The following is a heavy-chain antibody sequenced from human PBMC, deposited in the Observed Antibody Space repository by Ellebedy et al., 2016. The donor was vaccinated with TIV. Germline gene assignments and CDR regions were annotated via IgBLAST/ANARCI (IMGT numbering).Heavy chain of an antibody. CDR2: IYPGDSDT. D-gene: IGHD6-19*01. Sequence: GESLKISCKGSGYSFTSYWIGWVLQMPGKGLEWMGIIYPGDSDTRYSPSFEGQVTISADTSLNTAYLQWTSLKASDTAVYYCAKTGEGSGWWIDYWGQGTLVTVSS. CDR3: AKTGEGSGWWIDY. CDR1: GYSFTSYW. V-gene: IGHV5-51*01. J-gene: IGHJ4*02.